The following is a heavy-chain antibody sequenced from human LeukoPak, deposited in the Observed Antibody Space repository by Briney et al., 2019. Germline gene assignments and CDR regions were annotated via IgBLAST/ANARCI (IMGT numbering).Heavy chain of an antibody. J-gene: IGHJ4*02. Sequence: GGSLRLSCAASGFRFSSYRMSWVRQTPEKGLEWVANIKQDGGEIYYVDSMKGRFTISRDNAKNSLYLQMNSLRVEDTAVYYCARDRESSSRSGSSFDYWGQGTLVTVSS. V-gene: IGHV3-7*01. CDR3: ARDRESSSRSGSSFDY. CDR2: IKQDGGEI. CDR1: GFRFSSYR. D-gene: IGHD1-26*01.